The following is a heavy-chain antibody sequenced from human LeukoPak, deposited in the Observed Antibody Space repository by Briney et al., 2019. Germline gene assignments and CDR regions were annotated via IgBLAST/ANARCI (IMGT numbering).Heavy chain of an antibody. V-gene: IGHV3-64*01. Sequence: PGGSLRLSCAASGFTFSTYPMHWVRQAPGKGLEYVSAISSNGGSTYYANSVKGRFTISRDNSKNTLYLQMGSLRAEDMAVYYCARGSVPWQLVVYAYYYYGMDVWGQGTTVTVSS. CDR3: ARGSVPWQLVVYAYYYYGMDV. CDR1: GFTFSTYP. D-gene: IGHD6-13*01. J-gene: IGHJ6*02. CDR2: ISSNGGST.